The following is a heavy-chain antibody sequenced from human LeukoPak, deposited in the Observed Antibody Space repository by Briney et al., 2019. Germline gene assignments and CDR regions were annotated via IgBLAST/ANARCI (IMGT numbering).Heavy chain of an antibody. CDR2: IYYSGST. D-gene: IGHD2-2*01. CDR3: ARHAGPGRFDP. Sequence: SETLSLTCTVSGGSISSSSYCWGWIRQPPGKGLEWIGSIYYSGSTYYNPSLKSRVTISVDTSKNQFSLKLSSVTAADTAVYYCARHAGPGRFDPWGQGTLVTVSS. CDR1: GGSISSSSYC. V-gene: IGHV4-39*07. J-gene: IGHJ5*02.